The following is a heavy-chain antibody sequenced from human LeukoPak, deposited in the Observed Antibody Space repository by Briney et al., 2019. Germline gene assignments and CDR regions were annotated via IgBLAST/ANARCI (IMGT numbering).Heavy chain of an antibody. D-gene: IGHD3-10*02. CDR1: GYTFTAHF. J-gene: IGHJ4*02. V-gene: IGHV1-2*06. CDR3: AREEDYVADY. CDR2: INPNSGDT. Sequence: GASVKVSCKASGYTFTAHFLHWVRQAPGQGLEGMGRINPNSGDTVYAQKFQGRVTMTGDTSVSTTYMELSRLRSDDTAVYYCAREEDYVADYWGQGTLVTVSS.